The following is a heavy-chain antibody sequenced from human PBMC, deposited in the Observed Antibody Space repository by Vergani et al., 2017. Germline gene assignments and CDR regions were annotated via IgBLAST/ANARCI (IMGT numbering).Heavy chain of an antibody. CDR1: GFPFSSYT. Sequence: EVQLVESGGGLVKPGGSLRLSCAASGFPFSSYTMNWVRQAPGKGLEWVSSIRSSSSYIYYAHSVKGRFTISKDNARNSMYLQMNSLSAEDTATYCCATNGFCTSTNGYTNYYNDRDVWGKGTMVTVSS. CDR2: IRSSSSYI. D-gene: IGHD2-2*02. CDR3: ATNGFCTSTNGYTNYYNDRDV. J-gene: IGHJ6*03. V-gene: IGHV3-21*01.